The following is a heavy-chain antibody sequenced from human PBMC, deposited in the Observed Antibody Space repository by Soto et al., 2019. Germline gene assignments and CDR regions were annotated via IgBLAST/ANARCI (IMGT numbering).Heavy chain of an antibody. Sequence: EVQLLESGGDLVQPGGSLRLSCVASGFTFSTYAMSWVRQAPGKGLDWVSAISGSGGSTHYADSVKGRFTISRDNSKNTLYLQMKSLRAEDTAVYYCARHNYFFDYWGQGTLVTVSS. CDR3: ARHNYFFDY. CDR2: ISGSGGST. D-gene: IGHD1-20*01. V-gene: IGHV3-23*01. J-gene: IGHJ4*02. CDR1: GFTFSTYA.